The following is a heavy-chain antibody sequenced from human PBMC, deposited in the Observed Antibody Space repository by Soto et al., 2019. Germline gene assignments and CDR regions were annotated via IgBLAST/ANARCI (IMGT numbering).Heavy chain of an antibody. CDR3: ARDNPGELWWTPYFDY. Sequence: GASVKVSCKASGYTFTSYAMHWVRQAPGQRLEWMGWINAGNGNTKYSQKFQGRVTITRDTSASTAYMELSSLRSEDTAVYYCARDNPGELWWTPYFDYWGQGTLVTVSS. CDR2: INAGNGNT. D-gene: IGHD2-21*01. V-gene: IGHV1-3*01. CDR1: GYTFTSYA. J-gene: IGHJ4*02.